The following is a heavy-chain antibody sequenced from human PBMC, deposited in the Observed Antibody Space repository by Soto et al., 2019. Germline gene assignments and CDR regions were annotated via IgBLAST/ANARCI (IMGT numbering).Heavy chain of an antibody. D-gene: IGHD3-3*01. Sequence: SETLSLTCTVSGGSISSSSYYWGWIRQPPGKGLEWIGSIYYSGSTYYNPSLKSRVTISVDTSKNQFSLKLSSVTAADTAVYYCARNLEYDFWSGYTPYYFDYWGQGTLVTVSS. J-gene: IGHJ4*02. CDR2: IYYSGST. V-gene: IGHV4-39*01. CDR1: GGSISSSSYY. CDR3: ARNLEYDFWSGYTPYYFDY.